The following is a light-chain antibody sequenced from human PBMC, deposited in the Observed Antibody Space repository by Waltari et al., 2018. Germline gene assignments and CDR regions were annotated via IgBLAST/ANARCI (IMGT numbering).Light chain of an antibody. J-gene: IGKJ5*01. CDR3: MQALQDIT. Sequence: DIVLTQSPLSLPVTAGEPASISCRSSQSLLQSSGYNYLEWYLQKPGQSPQLLIYLGSTRACGVPERVSGSGSGTDFTLKISRVEAEDVGIYYCMQALQDITFGQGTRLEIK. V-gene: IGKV2-28*01. CDR2: LGS. CDR1: QSLLQSSGYNY.